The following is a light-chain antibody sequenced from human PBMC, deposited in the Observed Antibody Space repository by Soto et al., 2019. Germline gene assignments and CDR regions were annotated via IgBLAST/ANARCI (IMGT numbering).Light chain of an antibody. CDR1: TSNIGSNF. V-gene: IGLV1-47*02. Sequence: QSVLTQPPSASGTPGQRVTISCSGSTSNIGSNFVYWYQHLPGTAPKLLIFSYTQRPSGVPDRFSGSKSATSASLAISGLRSDDEADYYCAAWDDNLSGWVFGGGTKLTVL. CDR3: AAWDDNLSGWV. CDR2: SYT. J-gene: IGLJ3*02.